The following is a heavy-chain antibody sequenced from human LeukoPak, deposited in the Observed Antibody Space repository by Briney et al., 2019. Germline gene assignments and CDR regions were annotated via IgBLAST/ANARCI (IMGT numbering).Heavy chain of an antibody. V-gene: IGHV1-2*02. CDR2: INPNSGGT. Sequence: GASVKVSCKASGYTFTGYYMHRVRQAPGQGLEWMGWINPNSGGTNYAQKFQGRVTMTTDTSTSTGYMDLKSLRSDDTAVYYCARSPNILTAINDYWGQGTLVTVSS. J-gene: IGHJ4*02. CDR1: GYTFTGYY. D-gene: IGHD3-9*01. CDR3: ARSPNILTAINDY.